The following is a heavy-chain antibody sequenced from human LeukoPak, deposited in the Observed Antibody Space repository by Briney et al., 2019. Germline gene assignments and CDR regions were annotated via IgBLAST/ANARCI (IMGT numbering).Heavy chain of an antibody. V-gene: IGHV3-33*06. CDR3: VKIGDSYPADH. J-gene: IGHJ4*02. CDR2: IWSDGNNK. Sequence: QPGRSLRLSCAASGFTFSSFGMHWVRQAPGKGLEWVAVIWSDGNNKYYADSVKGRFTISRDNSKNTLYLQMSSLRAEDTAVYYCVKIGDSYPADHWGQGTLVTVSS. CDR1: GFTFSSFG. D-gene: IGHD3-16*01.